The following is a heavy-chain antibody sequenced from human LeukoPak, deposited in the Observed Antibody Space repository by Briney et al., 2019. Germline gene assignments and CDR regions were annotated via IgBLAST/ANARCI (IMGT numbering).Heavy chain of an antibody. J-gene: IGHJ5*02. CDR2: MNPNSGNT. Sequence: AASVKVSCKASGYTFTSYDINWVRQAPGQGLEWMGWMNPNSGNTGYAQKFQGRVTMTRNTSISTAYMELSSLRSEDTAVYYCARGSRIGSWFDHWGQGTLVTVSS. CDR1: GYTFTSYD. CDR3: ARGSRIGSWFDH. V-gene: IGHV1-8*01. D-gene: IGHD1-26*01.